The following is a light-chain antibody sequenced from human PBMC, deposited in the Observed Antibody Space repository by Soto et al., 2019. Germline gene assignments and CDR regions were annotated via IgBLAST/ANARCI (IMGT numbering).Light chain of an antibody. Sequence: QSVLTQPPSASGTPGQRVTISCSGSSSNIGSDAVNWYQQLPGTAPTLLIYSNNQRPSGVPDRFSGSKSGTSASLAISGLQSEDEADYYCAAWDDSLKGVLFGGGTQLTVL. J-gene: IGLJ2*01. CDR1: SSNIGSDA. CDR2: SNN. CDR3: AAWDDSLKGVL. V-gene: IGLV1-44*01.